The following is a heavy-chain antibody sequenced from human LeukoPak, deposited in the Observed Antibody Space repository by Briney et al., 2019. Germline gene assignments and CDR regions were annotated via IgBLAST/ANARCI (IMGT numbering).Heavy chain of an antibody. J-gene: IGHJ3*02. CDR1: GGSISSGGYY. V-gene: IGHV4-30-2*01. CDR2: IYHSGST. Sequence: SETLSLTCTVSGGSISSGGYYWSWIRQPPGKGLEWIGYIYHSGSTYYNPSLKSRVTISVDRSKNQFSLKLSSVTAADTAVYYCARDLRYDFWSGRTLDAFDIWGQGTMVTVSS. CDR3: ARDLRYDFWSGRTLDAFDI. D-gene: IGHD3-3*01.